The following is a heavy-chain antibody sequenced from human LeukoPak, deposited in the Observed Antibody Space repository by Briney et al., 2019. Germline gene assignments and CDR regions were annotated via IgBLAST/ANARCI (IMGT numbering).Heavy chain of an antibody. CDR2: ISTNGHNA. CDR3: AKGHTGYFFTIDY. Sequence: GVSLRLSCAASGLTFSTYGMGWVRQAPGKGPEWVAAISTNGHNAYYPDSVKGRFTISRDNSENTLYLQMNTLRAEDTAVYYCAKGHTGYFFTIDYWGQGTLVTVSS. CDR1: GLTFSTYG. D-gene: IGHD5-18*01. J-gene: IGHJ4*02. V-gene: IGHV3-23*01.